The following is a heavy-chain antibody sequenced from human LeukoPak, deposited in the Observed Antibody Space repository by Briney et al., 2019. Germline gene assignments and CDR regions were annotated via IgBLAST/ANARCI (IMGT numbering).Heavy chain of an antibody. V-gene: IGHV3-7*04. CDR3: ARDRSWVERGDWFDP. CDR1: GFTFSSYW. J-gene: IGHJ5*02. CDR2: IKQDGSEE. D-gene: IGHD6-13*01. Sequence: GGSLRLSCAASGFTFSSYWMSWVRQAPGKGLEWVANIKQDGSEEYYVDSVKGRFTISRDSAKNSLYLQMNSLRAEDTAVYYCARDRSWVERGDWFDPWGQGTLVTVSS.